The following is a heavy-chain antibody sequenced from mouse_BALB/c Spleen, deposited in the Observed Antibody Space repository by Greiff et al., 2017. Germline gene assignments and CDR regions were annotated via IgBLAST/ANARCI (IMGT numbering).Heavy chain of an antibody. CDR1: GYTFTSYY. V-gene: IGHV1S81*02. J-gene: IGHJ4*01. CDR2: INPSNGGT. CDR3: TRLNWDNAMDY. Sequence: VQLQQSGAELVQPGASVKLSCNASGYTFTSYYMYWVKPRPGQGLEWIGEINPSNGGTNFNEKFKSKATLIVDKSSRTAYMQLSSLTSEDSAVYYGTRLNWDNAMDYWGQGTSVTVSA. D-gene: IGHD4-1*01.